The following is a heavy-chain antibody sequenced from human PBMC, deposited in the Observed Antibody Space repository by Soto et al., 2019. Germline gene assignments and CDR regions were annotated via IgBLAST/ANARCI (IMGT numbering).Heavy chain of an antibody. CDR2: IIPIFGTA. Sequence: QVQLVQSGAEVKKPGSSVKVSCKASGGTFSSYAISWVRQAPGQGLEWMGGIIPIFGTANYAQKFQGRVTITADESTSTAYMELSSLRSEDTAVDYCAIRPPPPGYSYDYYYGMDVWGQGTTVTVSS. CDR1: GGTFSSYA. D-gene: IGHD5-18*01. CDR3: AIRPPPPGYSYDYYYGMDV. J-gene: IGHJ6*02. V-gene: IGHV1-69*01.